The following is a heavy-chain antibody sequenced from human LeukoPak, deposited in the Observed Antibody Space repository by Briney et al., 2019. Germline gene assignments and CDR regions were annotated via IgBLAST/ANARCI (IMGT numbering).Heavy chain of an antibody. CDR3: ARDRYDSSGYYYYYYGMDV. D-gene: IGHD3-22*01. J-gene: IGHJ6*02. V-gene: IGHV3-21*01. Sequence: GGSLRLSCAASGFTFSSYSMNWVRQAPGEGLEWVSSISSSSSYVYYADSVKGRFTISRDNAKNSLYLQMNSLRAEDTAVYYCARDRYDSSGYYYYYYGMDVWGQGTTVTVSS. CDR1: GFTFSSYS. CDR2: ISSSSSYV.